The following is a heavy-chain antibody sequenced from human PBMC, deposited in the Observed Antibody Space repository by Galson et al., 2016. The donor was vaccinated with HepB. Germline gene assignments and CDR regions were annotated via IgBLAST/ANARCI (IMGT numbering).Heavy chain of an antibody. Sequence: SLRLSCAVSGFTFNNYAVSWVRKVPGKGLEWVSTIGALATGGPTYYADSVKGRFSISTDNSANTLHLEMNRLRAEDTAIYYCAKDWAVAGAGIGSFDSWGQGELVIVSS. D-gene: IGHD6-13*01. CDR3: AKDWAVAGAGIGSFDS. V-gene: IGHV3-23*01. CDR2: IGALATGGPT. J-gene: IGHJ4*02. CDR1: GFTFNNYA.